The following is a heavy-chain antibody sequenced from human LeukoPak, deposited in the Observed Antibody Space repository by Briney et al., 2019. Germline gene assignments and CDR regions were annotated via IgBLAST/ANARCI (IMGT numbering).Heavy chain of an antibody. J-gene: IGHJ3*02. CDR3: AREPTWWEPRAFDI. CDR1: GYTFTSYG. Sequence: ASVKVSCKASGYTFTSYGISWVRQAPGQGLERMGWISAYNGNTNYAQKLQGRVTMTTDTSTSTAYMELRSLRSDDTAAYYCAREPTWWEPRAFDIWGQGTMVTVSS. V-gene: IGHV1-18*01. CDR2: ISAYNGNT. D-gene: IGHD1-26*01.